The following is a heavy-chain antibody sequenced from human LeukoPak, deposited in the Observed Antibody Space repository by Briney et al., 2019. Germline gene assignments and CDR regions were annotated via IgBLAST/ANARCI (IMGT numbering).Heavy chain of an antibody. CDR2: FYTSANT. V-gene: IGHV4-61*09. CDR3: ARPNDYYYYIDV. D-gene: IGHD4/OR15-4a*01. J-gene: IGHJ6*03. CDR1: GGSISSGFYY. Sequence: SQTLSLTCTVSGGSISSGFYYWSWIRQPAGKGLEWIGHFYTSANTKYNPSLKSRVTISVVTSENQFSLKLSSVTSADTVVYYYARPNDYYYYIDVWGKGTPVTVSS.